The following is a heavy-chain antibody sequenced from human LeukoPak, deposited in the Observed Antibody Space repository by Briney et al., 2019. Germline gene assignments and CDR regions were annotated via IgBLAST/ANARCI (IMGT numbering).Heavy chain of an antibody. CDR3: ARASSGYYY. CDR1: GGSFSGYY. J-gene: IGHJ4*02. CDR2: INHSGST. D-gene: IGHD3-22*01. V-gene: IGHV4-34*01. Sequence: PSQTLSLTCAVYGGSFSGYYWSWIRQPPGKGLEWIGEINHSGSTNYNPSLKSRVTISVDTSKNQFSLKLSSVTAADTAVYYCARASSGYYYWGQGTLVTVSS.